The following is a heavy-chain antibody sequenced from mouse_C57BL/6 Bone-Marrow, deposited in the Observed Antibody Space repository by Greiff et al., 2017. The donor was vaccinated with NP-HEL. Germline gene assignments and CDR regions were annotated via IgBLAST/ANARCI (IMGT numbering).Heavy chain of an antibody. J-gene: IGHJ2*01. CDR2: IYPGGGDT. V-gene: IGHV1-82*01. CDR1: GYAFSSSW. Sequence: QVQLKQSGPELVKPGASVKISCKASGYAFSSSWMNWVKQRPGKGLEWIGRIYPGGGDTNYNGKLKGKATLTADKASSTAYMQLSSLTSEDSAVYFCARSRGLDYWGQGTTLTVSS. CDR3: ARSRGLDY.